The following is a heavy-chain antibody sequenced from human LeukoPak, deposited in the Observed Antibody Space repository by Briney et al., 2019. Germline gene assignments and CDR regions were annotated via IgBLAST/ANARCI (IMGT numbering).Heavy chain of an antibody. J-gene: IGHJ4*02. Sequence: SETLSLTCTVSGGSISSSSYYWGWIRQPPGKGLEWIGSIYYSGSTYYNPSLKSRVTISVDTSKNQFSLKLSSVTAADTAVYYCARATVRGVEIDYWGQGTLVTVSS. CDR2: IYYSGST. CDR3: ARATVRGVEIDY. D-gene: IGHD3-10*01. CDR1: GGSISSSSYY. V-gene: IGHV4-39*07.